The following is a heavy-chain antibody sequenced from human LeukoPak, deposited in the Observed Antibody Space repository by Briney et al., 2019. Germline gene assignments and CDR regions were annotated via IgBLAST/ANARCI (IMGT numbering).Heavy chain of an antibody. CDR2: IIPIFGTA. J-gene: IGHJ6*02. D-gene: IGHD3-3*01. CDR1: GYTFSSYA. V-gene: IGHV1-69*13. Sequence: SVKVSCTASGYTFSSYAISWVRQAPGQGLEWMGGIIPIFGTANYAQKFQGRVTITADESTSTAYMELSSLRSEDTAVYYCASIRFSPPNYYYYGMDVWGQGTTVTVSS. CDR3: ASIRFSPPNYYYYGMDV.